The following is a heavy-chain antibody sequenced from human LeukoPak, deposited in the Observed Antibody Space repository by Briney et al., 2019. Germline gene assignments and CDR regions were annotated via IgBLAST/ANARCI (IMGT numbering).Heavy chain of an antibody. CDR3: AKDRTVGASYWYFDL. CDR2: ISHDGSNI. V-gene: IGHV3-30*18. J-gene: IGHJ2*01. D-gene: IGHD1-26*01. Sequence: GGSLRLSCAASGFTFSSYGMHWVRQAPGKGLEWVAVISHDGSNIHYGDSVQGRFTISRDNSKNTLYLQMNSLRAEDTAMYYCAKDRTVGASYWYFDLWGRGTLVTVSS. CDR1: GFTFSSYG.